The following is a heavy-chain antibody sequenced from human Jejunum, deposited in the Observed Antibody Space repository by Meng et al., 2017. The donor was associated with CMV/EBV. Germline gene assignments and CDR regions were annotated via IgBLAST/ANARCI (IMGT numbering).Heavy chain of an antibody. CDR3: ARDIVILPDNGFYYYYGMDV. D-gene: IGHD2/OR15-2a*01. CDR1: YG. J-gene: IGHJ6*02. V-gene: IGHV1-18*01. CDR2: ISAFNGNT. Sequence: YGFTWVRLAPGQGLEWMGWISAFNGNTNYAEKFQGGLTMDTDRSTSVAYMELRSLTSDDTAVYYCARDIVILPDNGFYYYYGMDVWGRGTTVTVSS.